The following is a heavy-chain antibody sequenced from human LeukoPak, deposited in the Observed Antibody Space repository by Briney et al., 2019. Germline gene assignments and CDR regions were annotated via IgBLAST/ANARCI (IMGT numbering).Heavy chain of an antibody. V-gene: IGHV3-7*01. CDR3: ARVCSGGSCYPLGDASDI. D-gene: IGHD2-15*01. Sequence: GGSLSLSCAASGFTFSSYWMSWVRQTPGKGLEWVANIKQVGSEKYYVDSVKGRFTISRDNAKNSLYLQMNSLRAEDTAVYYCARVCSGGSCYPLGDASDIWGQGTMVTVSS. CDR1: GFTFSSYW. CDR2: IKQVGSEK. J-gene: IGHJ3*02.